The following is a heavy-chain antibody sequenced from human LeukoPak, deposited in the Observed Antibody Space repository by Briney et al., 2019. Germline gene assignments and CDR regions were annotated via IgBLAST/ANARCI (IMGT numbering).Heavy chain of an antibody. J-gene: IGHJ4*02. V-gene: IGHV3-33*08. CDR1: GFTFDDYD. D-gene: IGHD1-20*01. CDR2: MWYDGSNK. CDR3: ARDSITGYYFDY. Sequence: GGSLRLSCAASGFTFDDYDMHWVRQAPGKGLEWVAVMWYDGSNKYYADSVKGRFTISRDNSKNTLYLQMNSLRAEDTAVYYCARDSITGYYFDYWGQGTLVTVSS.